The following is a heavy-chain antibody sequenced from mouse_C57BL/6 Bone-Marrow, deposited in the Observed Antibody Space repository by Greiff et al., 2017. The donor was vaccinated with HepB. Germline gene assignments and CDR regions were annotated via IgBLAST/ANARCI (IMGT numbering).Heavy chain of an antibody. J-gene: IGHJ3*01. CDR3: ARQWAWFAY. CDR2: IHPNSGST. V-gene: IGHV1-64*01. Sequence: QVQLKQPGAELVKPGASVKLSCKASGYTFTSYWMHWVKQRPGQGLEWIGMIHPNSGSTNYNEKFKSKATLTVDKSSSTAYMQLSSLTSEDSAVYYCARQWAWFAYWGQGTLVTVSA. CDR1: GYTFTSYW.